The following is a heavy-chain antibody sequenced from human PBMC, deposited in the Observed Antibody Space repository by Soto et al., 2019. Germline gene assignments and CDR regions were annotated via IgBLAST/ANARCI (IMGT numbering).Heavy chain of an antibody. CDR3: AKGFSYSVIDY. D-gene: IGHD5-18*01. CDR1: GFTFSTYG. V-gene: IGHV3-30*18. J-gene: IGHJ4*02. CDR2: ISYDGSNK. Sequence: QVQLVESGGGVVQPGRSLRLSCAASGFTFSTYGMHWVRQAPGKGLEWVAVISYDGSNKYYADSVKGRFTISRDNSKNTQYLQMRSLRAEDTAVYYCAKGFSYSVIDYWGQGTLVTVSS.